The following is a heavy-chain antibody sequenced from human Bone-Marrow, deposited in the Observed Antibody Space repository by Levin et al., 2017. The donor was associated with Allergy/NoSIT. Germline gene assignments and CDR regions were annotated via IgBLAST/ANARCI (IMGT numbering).Heavy chain of an antibody. J-gene: IGHJ4*02. V-gene: IGHV4-30-4*01. D-gene: IGHD3-16*01. Sequence: PSETLSLTCTVSGGSISSGDYYWSWIRQPPGKGLEWIGNIYNSGRTYYNPSLKSRVSISVDKSKNQFSLKLSSVTAADTAVYHCAREGGMTNAIGAALEYWGQGTLVTVSS. CDR3: AREGGMTNAIGAALEY. CDR2: IYNSGRT. CDR1: GGSISSGDYY.